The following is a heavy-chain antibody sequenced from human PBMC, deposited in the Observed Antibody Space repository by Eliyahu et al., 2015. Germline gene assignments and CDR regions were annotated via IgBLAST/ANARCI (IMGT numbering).Heavy chain of an antibody. CDR2: ISGTSGRDGAT. J-gene: IGHJ4*02. D-gene: IGHD2-21*02. Sequence: EVQLLESGGGLVQPGGSLRLSCAASGXTFSXFAMSWVRQAPGKGLGWVSGISGTSGRDGATYYADSVRGRFTISRDNSKNTLYLQMNSLRADDTAVYYCARFAHCGGDCPQDYWGQGTLVTISS. V-gene: IGHV3-23*01. CDR1: GXTFSXFA. CDR3: ARFAHCGGDCPQDY.